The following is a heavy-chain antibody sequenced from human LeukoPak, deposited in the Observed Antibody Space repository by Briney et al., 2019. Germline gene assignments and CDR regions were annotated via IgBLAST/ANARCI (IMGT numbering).Heavy chain of an antibody. CDR3: ARGGATHNWFDP. D-gene: IGHD1-26*01. CDR2: IYYSGST. CDR1: GGSISSGDYY. V-gene: IGHV4-30-4*01. J-gene: IGHJ5*02. Sequence: PSETLSLTCTVSGGSISSGDYYWSWIRQPPGKGLEWIGYIYYSGSTHYNPSLKSRVTISVDTSKNQFSLKLSPVTAADTAVYYCARGGATHNWFDPWGQGTLVTVSS.